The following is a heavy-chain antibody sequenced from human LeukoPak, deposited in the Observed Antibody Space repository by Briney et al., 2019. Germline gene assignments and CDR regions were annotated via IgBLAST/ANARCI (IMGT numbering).Heavy chain of an antibody. V-gene: IGHV3-11*01. CDR3: ATDGAGFDT. CDR1: GFTFSDYY. J-gene: IGHJ5*02. CDR2: INIGGTNT. Sequence: GGSLRLFCAASGFTFSDYYMSWIRQAPEKGLEWLSYINIGGTNTHYADSVKGRFTISRDNAKKSLYLEMTNLRAEDTAVYYCATDGAGFDTWGQGVLVTVSS.